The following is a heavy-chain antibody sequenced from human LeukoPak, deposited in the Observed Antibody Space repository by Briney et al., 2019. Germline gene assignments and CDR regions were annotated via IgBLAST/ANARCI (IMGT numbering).Heavy chain of an antibody. CDR3: ATLGCSSTSCYVEWFDP. CDR2: IYYSGST. J-gene: IGHJ5*02. Sequence: SETLSLTCTVSGGSISSGSYYWSWIRQPRGRGLEWIVYIYYSGSTNYNPSLKSRVTISVDTSKNQFSLKLSSVTAADTAVYYCATLGCSSTSCYVEWFDPWGQGTLVTVSS. V-gene: IGHV4-61*01. D-gene: IGHD2-2*01. CDR1: GGSISSGSYY.